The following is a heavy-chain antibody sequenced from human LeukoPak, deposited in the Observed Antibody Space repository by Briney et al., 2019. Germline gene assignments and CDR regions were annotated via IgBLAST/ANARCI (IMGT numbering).Heavy chain of an antibody. CDR1: GYTLTELS. J-gene: IGHJ4*02. CDR3: ATSIGGYSPFDY. Sequence: GASVKVSCEVSGYTLTELSMHWVRQAPGKGLEWMGGFDPEDGETIYAQKFQGRVTMTEDTSTDTAYMELSSLRSEDTAVYYCATSIGGYSPFDYWGQGTLVTVSS. D-gene: IGHD1-26*01. CDR2: FDPEDGET. V-gene: IGHV1-24*01.